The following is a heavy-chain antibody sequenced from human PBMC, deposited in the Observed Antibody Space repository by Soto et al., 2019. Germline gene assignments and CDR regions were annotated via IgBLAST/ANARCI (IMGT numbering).Heavy chain of an antibody. CDR2: IYYSGST. D-gene: IGHD3-16*01. CDR1: GGPMRSSNYC. Sequence: SETLSLTCTVSGGPMRSSNYCWGWIRQPPGKGLEWIGNIYYSGSTYYNPSLKSRVTISVDTSKNQFSLKLSSVTAADTAVYYCARLMTPRELDPWGQGTLVTVSS. CDR3: ARLMTPRELDP. V-gene: IGHV4-39*01. J-gene: IGHJ5*02.